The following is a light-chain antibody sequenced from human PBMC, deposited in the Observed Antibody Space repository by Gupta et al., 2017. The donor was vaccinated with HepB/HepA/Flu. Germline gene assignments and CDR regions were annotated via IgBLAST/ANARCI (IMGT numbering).Light chain of an antibody. CDR1: SSNIGNNY. V-gene: IGLV1-51*01. CDR2: DNN. J-gene: IGLJ3*02. Sequence: QSVLTQPPSVSAAPGQKVTISCSGSSSNIGNNYVSWYQQRPGTAPKLLIYDNNKRRSGIPDRFSGSKSGTSATLGITGLQTGEEADYYCGTWDSSLSARVFGGGTKLTVL. CDR3: GTWDSSLSARV.